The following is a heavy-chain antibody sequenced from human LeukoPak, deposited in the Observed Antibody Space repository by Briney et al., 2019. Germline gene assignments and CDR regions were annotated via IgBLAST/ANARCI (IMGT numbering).Heavy chain of an antibody. CDR1: GYTFTSHD. J-gene: IGHJ5*02. V-gene: IGHV1-3*03. CDR3: TLYNH. Sequence: LGASVTVSCKASGYTFTSHDMHWVRQAPGQRLEWMGCINTDNGNTKYSQEFQGRVTITRDTSASTAYMELSSLRSEDFAMYFCTLYNHWGQGTLVTVSS. CDR2: INTDNGNT. D-gene: IGHD2-2*02.